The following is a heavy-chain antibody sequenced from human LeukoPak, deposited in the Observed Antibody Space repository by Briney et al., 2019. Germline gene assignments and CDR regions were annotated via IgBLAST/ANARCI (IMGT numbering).Heavy chain of an antibody. J-gene: IGHJ4*02. CDR2: TYYRSKWSH. D-gene: IGHD5-12*01. Sequence: SQTLSLTCAISGDSVSSNSAAWNWLRQFPSRGLEWLGRTYYRSKWSHDYAISVKSRIIINPDTSENQFSLQLNSVTPDDTAVYYCARGRSGYDYFDYWGQGTVVTVSS. CDR1: GDSVSSNSAA. CDR3: ARGRSGYDYFDY. V-gene: IGHV6-1*01.